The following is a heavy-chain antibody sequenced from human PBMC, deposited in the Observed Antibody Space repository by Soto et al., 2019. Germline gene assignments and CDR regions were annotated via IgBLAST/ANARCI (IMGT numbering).Heavy chain of an antibody. Sequence: ASVKVSCKAPGCTFTSYGISWVRQAPGQGLEWMGWISAYNGNTNYAQKLQGRVTMTTDTSTSTAYMELRSLRSDDTAVYYCARLNSGYDPQFDPWGQGTLVTVSS. CDR1: GCTFTSYG. D-gene: IGHD5-12*01. J-gene: IGHJ5*02. V-gene: IGHV1-18*01. CDR3: ARLNSGYDPQFDP. CDR2: ISAYNGNT.